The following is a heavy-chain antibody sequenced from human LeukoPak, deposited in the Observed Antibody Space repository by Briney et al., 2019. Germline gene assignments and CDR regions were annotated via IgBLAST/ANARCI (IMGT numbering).Heavy chain of an antibody. CDR1: GFTFISYG. CDR3: ARELPREVTLNY. V-gene: IGHV3-74*01. CDR2: INTDGSST. D-gene: IGHD2-21*02. J-gene: IGHJ4*01. Sequence: GGSLRLSCAVSGFTFISYGMQWVRQAPGKGLAWVSRINTDGSSTAYADSVKGRFTISRDNAKNTLYLQMNSLRAEDTAVYYCARELPREVTLNYWGQGTLVTVSS.